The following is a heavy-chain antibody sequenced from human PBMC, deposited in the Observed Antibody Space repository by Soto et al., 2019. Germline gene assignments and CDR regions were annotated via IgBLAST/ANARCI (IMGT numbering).Heavy chain of an antibody. V-gene: IGHV3-74*01. D-gene: IGHD4-17*01. CDR2: INSDGSST. Sequence: GGSLRLSCAASGFTFSSYWMHWVRQAPGKGLVWVSRINSDGSSTSYADSVKGRFTISRDNAKNTLYLQMNSLRAEDTAVYYCARQAIRGLYYYIDVWAKGTTVTVSS. J-gene: IGHJ6*03. CDR1: GFTFSSYW. CDR3: ARQAIRGLYYYIDV.